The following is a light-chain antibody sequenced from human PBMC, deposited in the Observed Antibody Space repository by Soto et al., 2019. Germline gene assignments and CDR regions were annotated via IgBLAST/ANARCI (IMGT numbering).Light chain of an antibody. Sequence: ERVLAQSPGTRTVSRGERATLSCRASQSVSSSYLAWYQQKPGQAPRLLIYGVSTRATGVPARFSGSGSETDFSLTISSLQLEDLAPYYCQPSNNWPPLTFGGGTKVDIK. CDR1: QSVSSSY. V-gene: IGKV3-15*01. CDR2: GVS. J-gene: IGKJ4*01. CDR3: QPSNNWPPLT.